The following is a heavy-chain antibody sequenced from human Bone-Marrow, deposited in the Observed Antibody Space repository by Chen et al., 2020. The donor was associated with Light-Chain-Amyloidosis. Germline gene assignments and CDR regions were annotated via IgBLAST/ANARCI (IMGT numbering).Heavy chain of an antibody. Sequence: QVQLVQSGAEVRKPGASVKVSCKASGYTFTGYYIHWVRQAPGQGLEWVGWVNPNNGGINYAQKFQDRVSMTRHTTVSTVYMELSRLTSDDTAVYFCARDMSPGIAVSGPYGMDVWGQGTTVTVSS. D-gene: IGHD6-19*01. CDR2: VNPNNGGI. V-gene: IGHV1-2*02. CDR1: GYTFTGYY. CDR3: ARDMSPGIAVSGPYGMDV. J-gene: IGHJ6*02.